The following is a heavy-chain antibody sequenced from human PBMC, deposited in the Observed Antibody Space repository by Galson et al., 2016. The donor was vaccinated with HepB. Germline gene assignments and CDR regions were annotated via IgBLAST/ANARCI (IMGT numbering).Heavy chain of an antibody. V-gene: IGHV3-7*05. CDR3: VQGSTAPAV. CDR2: INKDGSEN. D-gene: IGHD1-26*01. J-gene: IGHJ6*04. Sequence: SLRLSCAASGFSFSNYWMTWVRQTTGKGLEWVADINKDGSENRYVDSVMGRFTISRDNAKNTLSLQMNSLRAEDTAVYYCVQGSTAPAVWGKGTTATVSS. CDR1: GFSFSNYW.